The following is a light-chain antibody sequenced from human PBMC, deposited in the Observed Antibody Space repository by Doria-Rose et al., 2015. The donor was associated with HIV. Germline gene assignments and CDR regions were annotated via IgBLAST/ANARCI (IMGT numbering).Light chain of an antibody. CDR1: SSNIGAGFD. V-gene: IGLV1-40*01. CDR3: QSYDSRLSVYV. Sequence: QPGLTQPPSVSGAPGQRVAISCTGSSSNIGAGFDVNWYQQFPGTAPKLLIHGNTNRPSGVPDRFSGSKSGNSASQAISGLRAEDEADYYCQSYDSRLSVYVFGTGTKVTVL. J-gene: IGLJ1*01. CDR2: GNT.